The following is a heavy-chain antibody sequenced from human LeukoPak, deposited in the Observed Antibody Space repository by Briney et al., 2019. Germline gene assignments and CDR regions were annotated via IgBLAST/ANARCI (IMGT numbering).Heavy chain of an antibody. Sequence: PSETLSLTCTVSGGSISSSSYYWGWIRQPPGKGLEWIGSIYYSGSTYYNPSLKSRVTISVDTSKNQFSLKLSSVTAADTAVYYCARYGGSYSHFDYWSQGTLVTVSS. CDR2: IYYSGST. J-gene: IGHJ4*02. D-gene: IGHD1-26*01. CDR1: GGSISSSSYY. V-gene: IGHV4-39*07. CDR3: ARYGGSYSHFDY.